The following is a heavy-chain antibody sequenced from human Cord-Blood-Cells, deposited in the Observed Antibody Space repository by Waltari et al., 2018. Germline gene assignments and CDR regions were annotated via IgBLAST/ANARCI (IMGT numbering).Heavy chain of an antibody. J-gene: IGHJ4*02. V-gene: IGHV3-20*04. D-gene: IGHD4-17*01. Sequence: EVQLVESGGGVVRPGGSLRRPCAASGLPFGDYGMSWVCQAPGKGLEWVSGINWNGGSTGYADSVKGRFTISRDNAKNSLYLQMNSLRAEDTALYYCAREDDYGFDYWGQGTLVTVSS. CDR3: AREDDYGFDY. CDR2: INWNGGST. CDR1: GLPFGDYG.